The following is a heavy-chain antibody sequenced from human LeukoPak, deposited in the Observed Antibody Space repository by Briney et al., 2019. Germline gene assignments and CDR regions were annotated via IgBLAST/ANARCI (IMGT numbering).Heavy chain of an antibody. V-gene: IGHV1-2*02. CDR2: NNPNSGGT. CDR1: GYTFTGYY. D-gene: IGHD6-6*01. CDR3: ARGCRIAARSRHWFDP. J-gene: IGHJ5*02. Sequence: ASVKASRKASGYTFTGYYMQRVRQAPGQGPELLGWNNPNSGGTNHAQKLQGRVTMPKDTSISTAYMELSRLRSDDTAVYYCARGCRIAARSRHWFDPWGQGTLVTVSS.